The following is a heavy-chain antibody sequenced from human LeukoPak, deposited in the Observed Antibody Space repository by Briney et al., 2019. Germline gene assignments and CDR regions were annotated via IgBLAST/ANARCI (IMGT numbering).Heavy chain of an antibody. J-gene: IGHJ5*02. CDR2: IYTSGST. CDR1: GGSISSYY. CDR3: ARLWELGLKDWFDP. D-gene: IGHD1-26*01. Sequence: SETLSLTCTVSGGSISSYYWSWIRQPPGKRLEWIGYIYTSGSTNYNPSLKSRVTISVDTSKNQFSLKLSSVTAADTAVYYCARLWELGLKDWFDPWGQGTLVTVSS. V-gene: IGHV4-4*09.